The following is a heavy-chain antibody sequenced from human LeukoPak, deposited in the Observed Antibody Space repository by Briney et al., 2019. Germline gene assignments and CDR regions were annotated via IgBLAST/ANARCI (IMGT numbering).Heavy chain of an antibody. Sequence: PGGSLRLSCTASGFTFSSYGMHWVRQAPGKGLEWVAVTSYDGSNKYYADSVKGRFTISRDNSENTLYLQMNSLRAEDTAVYYCAKASSSWYLGVWGQGTLVTVSS. CDR1: GFTFSSYG. V-gene: IGHV3-30*18. D-gene: IGHD6-13*01. CDR2: TSYDGSNK. CDR3: AKASSSWYLGV. J-gene: IGHJ4*02.